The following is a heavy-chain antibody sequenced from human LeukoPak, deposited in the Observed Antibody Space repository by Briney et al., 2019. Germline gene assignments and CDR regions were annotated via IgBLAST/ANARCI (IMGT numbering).Heavy chain of an antibody. V-gene: IGHV1-69*13. D-gene: IGHD3-3*01. CDR1: GGTFSSYA. J-gene: IGHJ6*03. CDR2: IIPIFGTA. CDR3: ARDYVRYYDFWSPKLNYYYYMDV. Sequence: SVKVSCKSSGGTFSSYAISWVRQAPGQGLEWMGGIIPIFGTANYAQKFQGRVTITADESTSTAYMELSSLRSEDTAVYYCARDYVRYYDFWSPKLNYYYYMDVWGKGTTVTVSS.